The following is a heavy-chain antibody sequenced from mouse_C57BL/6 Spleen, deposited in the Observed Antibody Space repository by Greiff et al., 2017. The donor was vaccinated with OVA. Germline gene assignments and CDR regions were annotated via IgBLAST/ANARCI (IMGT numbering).Heavy chain of an antibody. CDR1: GYTFTSYG. V-gene: IGHV1-81*01. Sequence: VQLQQSGAELARPGASVKLSCKASGYTFTSYGISWVKQRTGQGLEWIGESYPRSGNTYYNEKFKGKATLTADKSSSTAYMELRSLTSEDSAVYFCARSGDGYGYWGQGTTLTVSS. CDR2: SYPRSGNT. CDR3: ARSGDGYGY. D-gene: IGHD2-2*01. J-gene: IGHJ2*01.